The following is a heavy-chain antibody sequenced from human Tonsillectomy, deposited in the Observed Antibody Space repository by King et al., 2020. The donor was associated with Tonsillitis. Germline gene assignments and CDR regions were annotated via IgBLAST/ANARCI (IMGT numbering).Heavy chain of an antibody. V-gene: IGHV4-59*01. CDR3: ARSRPVRGVIIRYAFDI. Sequence: QLQESGPGLLKHSETLSLTCTVPGGSISSYYWSWIRQPPGKGLEWIGYIYYSGSTNYNPSLKSRVTISVDTSKNQFSLKLSSVTAADTAVYYCARSRPVRGVIIRYAFDIWVQGTMVTVSS. CDR1: GGSISSYY. CDR2: IYYSGST. D-gene: IGHD3-10*01. J-gene: IGHJ3*02.